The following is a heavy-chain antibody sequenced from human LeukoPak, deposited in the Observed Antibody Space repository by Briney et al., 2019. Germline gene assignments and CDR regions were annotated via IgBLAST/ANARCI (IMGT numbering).Heavy chain of an antibody. V-gene: IGHV3-64*01. Sequence: GGSLRLSCEASGFTFSNFAMHWVRQAPGKGLEYVSGISNNGGSTHYAKSVKGRFIISRDNYKNTLYLQMGSLRAEDTAVYYCAKDATQYYDFWSGLETYYFDYWGQGTLVTVSS. CDR2: ISNNGGST. D-gene: IGHD3-3*01. CDR3: AKDATQYYDFWSGLETYYFDY. J-gene: IGHJ4*02. CDR1: GFTFSNFA.